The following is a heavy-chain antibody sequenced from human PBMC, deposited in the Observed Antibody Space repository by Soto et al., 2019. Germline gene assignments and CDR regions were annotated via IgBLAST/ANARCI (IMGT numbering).Heavy chain of an antibody. CDR3: ARDFSYDSSGSYNWFDP. V-gene: IGHV4-39*07. CDR1: GGSISSSSYY. D-gene: IGHD3-22*01. J-gene: IGHJ5*02. CDR2: IYYSGST. Sequence: SETLSLTCTVSGGSISSSSYYWGWIRQPPGKGLEWIGSIYYSGSTYYNPSLKIRFTISVDTSKNQLSLKLSSVTAADTAVYYCARDFSYDSSGSYNWFDPWGQGTMVTVSS.